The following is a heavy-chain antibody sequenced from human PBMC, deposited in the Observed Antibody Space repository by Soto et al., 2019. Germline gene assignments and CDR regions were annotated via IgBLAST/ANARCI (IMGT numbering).Heavy chain of an antibody. CDR3: ARVQYSGYDFAL. D-gene: IGHD5-12*01. Sequence: QVQLRESGPGLVKPSQTLLLTCSVSGASIPGGSYYWSWLLQPPGKGLEWIGYIPSRGRPFYHPSLASRSTIAPDTSKTQLSLQLPSVTAADTAVDSWARVQYSGYDFALWGQGALVTVSS. CDR2: IPSRGRP. J-gene: IGHJ5*02. CDR1: GASIPGGSYY. V-gene: IGHV4-30-4*01.